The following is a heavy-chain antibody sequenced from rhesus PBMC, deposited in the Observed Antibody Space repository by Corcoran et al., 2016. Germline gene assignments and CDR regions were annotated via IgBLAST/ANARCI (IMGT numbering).Heavy chain of an antibody. V-gene: IGHV2-95*01. D-gene: IGHD3-3*01. CDR1: GFSISTTGTG. Sequence: QVTLKESGPALVKPTQTLTLTCTFSGFSISTTGTGVGWIRQPPGKALEWLASIYWNDSKYYRTSRNSRHTIAKETTKNQVVLTMTKMDPVDTATYYCARVQYYNSWTGYFYGLESWGQGVVVTVSS. J-gene: IGHJ6*01. CDR3: ARVQYYNSWTGYFYGLES. CDR2: IYWNDSK.